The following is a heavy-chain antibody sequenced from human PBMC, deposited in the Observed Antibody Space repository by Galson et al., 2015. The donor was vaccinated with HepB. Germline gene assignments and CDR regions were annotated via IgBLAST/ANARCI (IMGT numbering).Heavy chain of an antibody. D-gene: IGHD4-17*01. CDR1: GYTFTSYY. J-gene: IGHJ5*02. CDR2: INPSGGRT. Sequence: SVKVSCKASGYTFTSYYMHWVRQAPGQGLEWMGIINPSGGRTSYAQKFQGRVTMTRDTSTSTVYMELSSLRSEDTAVYYCARGRLRLTTVTGDWFDPWGQGTLVTVSS. V-gene: IGHV1-46*01. CDR3: ARGRLRLTTVTGDWFDP.